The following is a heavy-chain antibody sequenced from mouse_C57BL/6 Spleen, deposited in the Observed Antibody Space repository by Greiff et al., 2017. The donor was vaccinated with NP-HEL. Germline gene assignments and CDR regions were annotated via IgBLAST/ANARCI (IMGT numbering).Heavy chain of an antibody. J-gene: IGHJ1*03. V-gene: IGHV5-6*01. CDR2: ISSGGSYT. Sequence: EVQLVESGGDLVKPGGSLKLSCAASGFTFSSYGMSWVRQTPDKRLEWVATISSGGSYTYYPDSVKGRFTISRDNAKNTLYLQMSSLKSEDTAMYYCARQITAVDWYFDVWGTGTTVTVSS. CDR3: ARQITAVDWYFDV. D-gene: IGHD1-1*01. CDR1: GFTFSSYG.